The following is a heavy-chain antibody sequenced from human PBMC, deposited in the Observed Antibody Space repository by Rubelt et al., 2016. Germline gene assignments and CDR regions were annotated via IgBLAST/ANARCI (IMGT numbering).Heavy chain of an antibody. D-gene: IGHD3-22*01. V-gene: IGHV3-23*01. CDR3: AKVYYGTSGYYRYYFDY. CDR2: ISGSGGDT. CDR1: GFTFSTSA. Sequence: EVHLLDSGGGLVQPGGSLRLSCAASGFTFSTSAITWVRQAPGKGLEWVSVISGSGGDTYYADSVKGRFTISRDNSKNTLYMQMNSLGAEDTAVYYCAKVYYGTSGYYRYYFDYWGQGTLVTVSS. J-gene: IGHJ4*02.